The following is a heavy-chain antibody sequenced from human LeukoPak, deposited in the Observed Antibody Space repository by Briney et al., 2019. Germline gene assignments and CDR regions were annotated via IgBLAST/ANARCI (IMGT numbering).Heavy chain of an antibody. CDR2: ISSSGSTI. D-gene: IGHD3-10*02. CDR1: GFTFSSYE. CDR3: AELGITMIGGV. J-gene: IGHJ6*04. Sequence: GGSLRLSCAASGFTFSSYEMNWFGKAPGKGLEWVSYISSSGSTIYYADSVKGRFTISRDNAKNSLYLQMNSLRAEDTAVYYCAELGITMIGGVWGKGTTVTISS. V-gene: IGHV3-48*03.